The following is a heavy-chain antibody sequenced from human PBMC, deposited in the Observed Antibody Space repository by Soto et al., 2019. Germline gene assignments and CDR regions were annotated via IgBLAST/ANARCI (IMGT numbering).Heavy chain of an antibody. D-gene: IGHD6-19*01. CDR1: GGSIGSSSYY. CDR2: IYDRGST. Sequence: QLQLQESGPGLVKPSETLSLTCTVSGGSIGSSSYYWGWIRQPPGKGLEWIGSIYDRGSTYSNPSLKSRLTTSVDTSKNQFSLSLTSVTAADTAVYYCARHGYSSGRTYFDYWGQGTLVTVSS. CDR3: ARHGYSSGRTYFDY. J-gene: IGHJ4*02. V-gene: IGHV4-39*01.